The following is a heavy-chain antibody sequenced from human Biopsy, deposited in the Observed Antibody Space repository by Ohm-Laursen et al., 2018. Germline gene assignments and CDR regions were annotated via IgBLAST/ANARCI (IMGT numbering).Heavy chain of an antibody. CDR2: INPKSGDT. CDR1: GCTFTAFS. J-gene: IGHJ2*01. CDR3: ARGRRHCSGTCSRWYFDL. V-gene: IGHV1-2*02. Sequence: SVKVSCKPSGCTFTAFSVHWLRQAPGQGLEWMGWINPKSGDTDYPQNFQGRVSMTRDTSISTAYMDLSRLRSDDTAVYYCARGRRHCSGTCSRWYFDLWGRGTLVTVSS. D-gene: IGHD2-2*01.